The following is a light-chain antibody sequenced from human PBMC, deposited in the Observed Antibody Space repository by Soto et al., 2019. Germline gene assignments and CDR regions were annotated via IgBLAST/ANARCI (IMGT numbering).Light chain of an antibody. CDR2: AAS. V-gene: IGKV3-20*01. CDR1: QSVISIY. CDR3: PQSGSSPWT. J-gene: IGKJ1*01. Sequence: EIGLTQSPDALSLSPGEGGTVSCRASQSVISIYLVWHQQKPGQAPRLLIYAASRRATGIPDRFSGSGSGTDFTLTISRLEPEDFAVYYCPQSGSSPWTFAQGTKLDIK.